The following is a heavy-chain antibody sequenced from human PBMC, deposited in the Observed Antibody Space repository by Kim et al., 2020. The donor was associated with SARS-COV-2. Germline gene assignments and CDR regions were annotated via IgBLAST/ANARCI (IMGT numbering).Heavy chain of an antibody. CDR1: GGFLSVSPFF. D-gene: IGHD2-15*01. CDR3: ATHSTKGGGCYCLFDW. J-gene: IGHJ4*02. CDR2: ISPSGNT. Sequence: SETLSLTCTVSGGFLSVSPFFWGWIRQSPGKSLEWIGSISPSGNTYYNPSLSSRLTISIDTSKNQFSLKLRSVTATDTAVYYCATHSTKGGGCYCLFDWWSQGTLVTVSS. V-gene: IGHV4-39*01.